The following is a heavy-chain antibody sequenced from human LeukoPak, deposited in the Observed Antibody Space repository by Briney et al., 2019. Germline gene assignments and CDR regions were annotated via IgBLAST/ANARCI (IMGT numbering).Heavy chain of an antibody. J-gene: IGHJ2*01. V-gene: IGHV3-11*04. CDR1: GFTFSDYY. CDR2: ISSSGSTI. CDR3: AKGGVATIRWYFDL. D-gene: IGHD5-12*01. Sequence: PGGSLRLSCAASGFTFSDYYMSWIRQAPGKGLEWVSYISSSGSTIYYADSVKGRFTISRDNAKNSLYLQMNSLRAEDTAVYYCAKGGVATIRWYFDLWGRGTLVTVSS.